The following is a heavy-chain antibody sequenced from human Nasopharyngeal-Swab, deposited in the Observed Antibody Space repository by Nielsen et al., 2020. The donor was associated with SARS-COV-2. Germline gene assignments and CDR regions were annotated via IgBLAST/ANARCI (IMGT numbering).Heavy chain of an antibody. D-gene: IGHD6-13*01. CDR3: AKDGAAAVGWFNWFDP. CDR1: GFTFSSYS. J-gene: IGHJ5*02. V-gene: IGHV3-21*01. Sequence: GGSLSLSCAASGFTFSSYSMNWFRHAPGNGLEWVSSISSSSSYIYYADSVKVRFTISRDNAKNSLFLQMNSLRDEDTAVYYCAKDGAAAVGWFNWFDPWGQGTLVTVSS. CDR2: ISSSSSYI.